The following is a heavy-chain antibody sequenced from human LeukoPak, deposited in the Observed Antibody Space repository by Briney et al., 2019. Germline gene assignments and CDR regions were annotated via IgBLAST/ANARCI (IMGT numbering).Heavy chain of an antibody. CDR2: IYYSGST. V-gene: IGHV4-59*01. J-gene: IGHJ3*02. CDR1: GYSISSYY. CDR3: ASIQGDAFDI. Sequence: SETLSLTCAVSGYSISSYYWSWIRQPPGKGLEWIGHIYYSGSTNYNPSLKSRVTMSVDTSKNQFSLKLSSVTAADTAVYYCASIQGDAFDIWGQGTMVTVSS.